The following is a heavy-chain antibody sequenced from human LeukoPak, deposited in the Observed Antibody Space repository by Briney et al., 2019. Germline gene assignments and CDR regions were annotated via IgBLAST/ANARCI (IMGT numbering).Heavy chain of an antibody. D-gene: IGHD4-23*01. J-gene: IGHJ3*02. CDR3: ASQPPDYGGNVDAFDI. CDR2: ITGSGGST. Sequence: GGSLRLSCAASGFTFTSSAMTWVRQAPGKGPEWVSTITGSGGSTYYADSVWGRLTISRDNAKRTLYLQMDSLRFEDTAVYYCASQPPDYGGNVDAFDIWGQGTMVTVSS. V-gene: IGHV3-23*01. CDR1: GFTFTSSA.